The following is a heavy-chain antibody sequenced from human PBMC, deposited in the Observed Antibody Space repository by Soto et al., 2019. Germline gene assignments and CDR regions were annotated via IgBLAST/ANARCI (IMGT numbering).Heavy chain of an antibody. CDR3: ARVFIFEPNIAMVIPWFDP. J-gene: IGHJ5*02. D-gene: IGHD5-18*01. CDR1: GGSISSYY. Sequence: PSETLSLTCTVSGGSISSYYWSWIRQPPGKGLEWIGYIYYSGSTNCNPSLKSRVTISVDTSKNQFSLKLSSVTAADRAVYYCARVFIFEPNIAMVIPWFDPWGQGTLVSVS. V-gene: IGHV4-59*01. CDR2: IYYSGST.